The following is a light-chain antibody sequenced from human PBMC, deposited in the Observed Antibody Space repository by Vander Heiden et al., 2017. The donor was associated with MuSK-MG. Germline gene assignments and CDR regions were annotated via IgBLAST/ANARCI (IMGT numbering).Light chain of an antibody. Sequence: SSELTQDPAVSVALRQTVRLSCQGDSLRSHYARWYQQKPGQAPVLVIYSKSSRPSGIPDRFSGSSSGNTASLTMTGAQAEDEADYYCSSRDSSGDHVIFGGGTKLTVL. J-gene: IGLJ2*01. CDR2: SKS. CDR1: SLRSHY. CDR3: SSRDSSGDHVI. V-gene: IGLV3-19*01.